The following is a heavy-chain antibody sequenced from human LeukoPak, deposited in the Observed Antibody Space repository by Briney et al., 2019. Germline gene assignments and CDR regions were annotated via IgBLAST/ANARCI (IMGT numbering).Heavy chain of an antibody. Sequence: PGGSLRLSCVASGFTFSNYNMNWVRQAPGRGLECITYISSRSSTIYYADSVKGRFTISRDNAKKSLFLQMNSLRADDTALYYCARENFADPFDSWGQGTLVTVSS. CDR1: GFTFSNYN. J-gene: IGHJ4*02. CDR2: ISSRSSTI. D-gene: IGHD1-7*01. V-gene: IGHV3-48*01. CDR3: ARENFADPFDS.